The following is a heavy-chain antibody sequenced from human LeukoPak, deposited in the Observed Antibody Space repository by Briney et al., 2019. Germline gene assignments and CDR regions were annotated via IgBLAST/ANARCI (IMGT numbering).Heavy chain of an antibody. CDR3: AKATLRHEGDAFDI. V-gene: IGHV1-18*04. Sequence: ASVKVSCKASGYSFTSHYMHWVRQAPGQGLEWMGWITTYNGNTNYAQNLQGRVAMTTDTSTSTAYMELRTLRSDDTAVYYCAKATLRHEGDAFDIWGQGTMVTVSS. J-gene: IGHJ3*02. CDR1: GYSFTSHY. CDR2: ITTYNGNT. D-gene: IGHD4-11*01.